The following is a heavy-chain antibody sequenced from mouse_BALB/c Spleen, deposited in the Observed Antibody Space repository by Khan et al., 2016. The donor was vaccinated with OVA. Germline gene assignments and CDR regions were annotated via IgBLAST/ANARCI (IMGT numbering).Heavy chain of an antibody. CDR3: AKWGTANYYAMDY. Sequence: QVQLQQSGPGLVAPSRSLSITCTVSGFSLTSYGVNWVRQPPGKGLEWLGVIWGDGSTNYHSTLMSRLSISKDNSQSQVFLKLSSLQTDDTATYYCAKWGTANYYAMDYWGQGTSVTVSS. V-gene: IGHV2-3*01. CDR1: GFSLTSYG. J-gene: IGHJ4*01. D-gene: IGHD1-2*01. CDR2: IWGDGST.